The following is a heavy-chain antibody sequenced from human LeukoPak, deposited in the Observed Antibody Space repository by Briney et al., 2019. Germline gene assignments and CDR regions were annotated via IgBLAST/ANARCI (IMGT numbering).Heavy chain of an antibody. V-gene: IGHV4-34*01. J-gene: IGHJ4*02. D-gene: IGHD3-22*01. CDR1: GGSFSGYY. CDR2: INHSGST. Sequence: PSETLSLTCAVYGGSFSGYYWSWIRQPPGKGLEWIGEINHSGSTNYNPSLKSRVTISVDTSKNQFSLKLSSVTAADTAVYYCARGAYYYDSGGYYYLNYFDYWGQGTLVTVSS. CDR3: ARGAYYYDSGGYYYLNYFDY.